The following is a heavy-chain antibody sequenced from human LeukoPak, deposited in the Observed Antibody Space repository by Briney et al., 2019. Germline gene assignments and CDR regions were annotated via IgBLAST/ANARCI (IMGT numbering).Heavy chain of an antibody. Sequence: SGTLSLACAVSGGSISSSNWWSWVRQPPGKGLEWIGEIYHSGSTNYNPSLKSRVTISVDKSKNQFSLKLSSVTAADTAVYYCASGRVWFREPYYFDYWGQGTLVTVSS. CDR1: GGSISSSNW. J-gene: IGHJ4*02. D-gene: IGHD3-10*01. CDR2: IYHSGST. CDR3: ASGRVWFREPYYFDY. V-gene: IGHV4-4*02.